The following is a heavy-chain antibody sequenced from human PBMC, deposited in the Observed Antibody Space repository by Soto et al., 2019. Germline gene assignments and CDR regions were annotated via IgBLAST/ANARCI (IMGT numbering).Heavy chain of an antibody. D-gene: IGHD6-19*01. V-gene: IGHV3-48*02. CDR2: ISSSNRTI. Sequence: GVSLRLSCAASGFTFRSYSMNWVRQAPGKGLEWVSYISSSNRTINYADSVKGRFIISRDNAKNSLYLQMHSLRDEDTAVYYCAREGWPLLQNGMDVGGQGTTVTVSS. CDR1: GFTFRSYS. CDR3: AREGWPLLQNGMDV. J-gene: IGHJ6*02.